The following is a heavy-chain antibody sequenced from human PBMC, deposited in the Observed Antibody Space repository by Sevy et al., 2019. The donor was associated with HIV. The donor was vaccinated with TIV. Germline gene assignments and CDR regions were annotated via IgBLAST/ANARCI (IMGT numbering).Heavy chain of an antibody. CDR1: GFPLRSFA. CDR2: ISYYGNNK. D-gene: IGHD3-10*01. J-gene: IGHJ1*01. V-gene: IGHV3-30*18. CDR3: AKHHNLWSEGGFLHH. Sequence: GSLELSRSALGFPLRSFAIQRVRQTPGKGLGGVAVISYYGNNKYYADSVKGRFTVSRENSKNTLYAQMNSLRAEDTAVYYCAKHHNLWSEGGFLHHWGQGTLVTVSS.